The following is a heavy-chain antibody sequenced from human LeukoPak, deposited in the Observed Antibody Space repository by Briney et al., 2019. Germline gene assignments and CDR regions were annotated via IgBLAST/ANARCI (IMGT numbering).Heavy chain of an antibody. CDR3: ASSGSYRSDY. CDR2: ISGSGGST. D-gene: IGHD1-26*01. CDR1: GFTFSSYA. J-gene: IGHJ4*02. V-gene: IGHV3-23*01. Sequence: GGSLRLSCAASGFTFSSYAMSWVRQAPGKGLEWVSAISGSGGSTYYADSVKGRFTISRDDSKNTLYLQMNSLRAEDTAVYYCASSGSYRSDYWGQGTLVTVSS.